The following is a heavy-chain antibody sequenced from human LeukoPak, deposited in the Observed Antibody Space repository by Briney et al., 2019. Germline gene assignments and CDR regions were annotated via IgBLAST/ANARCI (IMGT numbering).Heavy chain of an antibody. J-gene: IGHJ4*02. CDR2: MTEYGTEI. Sequence: GGSLRLSCAASGFTFSSYEMNWVRQTPGKGLEWVAKMTEYGTEIFYVDSVKGRFTISRDNAKNLLYLQMNSLRVEDTAVYYCARPRGCGSATCNNFDYWGQGTLVTVSS. CDR3: ARPRGCGSATCNNFDY. V-gene: IGHV3-7*01. CDR1: GFTFSSYE. D-gene: IGHD2-15*01.